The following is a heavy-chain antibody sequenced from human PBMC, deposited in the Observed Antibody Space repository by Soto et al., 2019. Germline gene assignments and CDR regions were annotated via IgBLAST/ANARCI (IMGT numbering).Heavy chain of an antibody. CDR1: GGSISSGGYY. CDR2: IYYTGST. Sequence: SETLSLTCTVSGGSISSGGYYWSWIRQHPGKGLEWIGYIYYTGSTYYNPSLKSRVTISVDTSKNQFSLKLSSVTAADTAVYYCARDTPHYYDSSGYFDWFDPWGQGTLVTVSS. CDR3: ARDTPHYYDSSGYFDWFDP. V-gene: IGHV4-31*03. J-gene: IGHJ5*02. D-gene: IGHD3-22*01.